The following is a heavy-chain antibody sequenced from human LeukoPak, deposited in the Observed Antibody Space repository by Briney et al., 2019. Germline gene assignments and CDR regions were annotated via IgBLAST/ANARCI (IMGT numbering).Heavy chain of an antibody. CDR2: ISPSGDTT. CDR1: GFFFRNYA. J-gene: IGHJ5*02. Sequence: GGSLRLSCVVSGFFFRNYAMSWVRQAPGKGLEWVSSISPSGDTTYYADSVKGRFTISRDNSKNTLYLQMNSLRAEDTAVYYCAKATYYDILMEGNWFDPWGQGTLVTVSS. V-gene: IGHV3-23*01. CDR3: AKATYYDILMEGNWFDP. D-gene: IGHD3-9*01.